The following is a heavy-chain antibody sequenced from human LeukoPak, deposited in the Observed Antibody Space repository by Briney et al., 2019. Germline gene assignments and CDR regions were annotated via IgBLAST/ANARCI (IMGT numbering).Heavy chain of an antibody. CDR3: ARDVNGGY. Sequence: GGSLRLSCAASGFTYSSYAMTWVPQSPGKGLEWVSTLSGSGNSRYYAESVQGRFTISRDNFKNTLYLQMNSLRVEDTAVYYCARDVNGGYWGQGTLVTVSS. CDR2: LSGSGNSR. CDR1: GFTYSSYA. J-gene: IGHJ4*02. V-gene: IGHV3-23*01. D-gene: IGHD2-8*01.